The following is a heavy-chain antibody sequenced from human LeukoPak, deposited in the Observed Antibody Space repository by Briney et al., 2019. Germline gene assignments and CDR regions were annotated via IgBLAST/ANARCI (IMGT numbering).Heavy chain of an antibody. Sequence: SVKVSCKVSGGSFSNYAINWVRQAPGQGLEWMGGVVPMFDAPNYAQKFQGRVTITKDDYTSTVYMEMSSLRSDDTAVYYCARRSEGFRITVFSDWGQGALVTVSS. V-gene: IGHV1-69*05. CDR2: VVPMFDAP. D-gene: IGHD3-3*01. CDR3: ARRSEGFRITVFSD. CDR1: GGSFSNYA. J-gene: IGHJ4*02.